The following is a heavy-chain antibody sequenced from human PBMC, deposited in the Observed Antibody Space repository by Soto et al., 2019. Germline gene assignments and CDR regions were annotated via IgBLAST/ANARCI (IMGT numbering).Heavy chain of an antibody. Sequence: EVQLLESGGGLVQSGGSLRLSRAASGFTFSSYAMTWVRQAPGRGLEWVSAISGSGGSTYYADSVKGRFTISRDNSKNTLYVQMNSLRAEDTAVYYCAKSAVYDFWSGYYPYYYYYGMDVWGQGTTVTVSS. D-gene: IGHD3-3*01. J-gene: IGHJ6*02. V-gene: IGHV3-23*01. CDR3: AKSAVYDFWSGYYPYYYYYGMDV. CDR1: GFTFSSYA. CDR2: ISGSGGST.